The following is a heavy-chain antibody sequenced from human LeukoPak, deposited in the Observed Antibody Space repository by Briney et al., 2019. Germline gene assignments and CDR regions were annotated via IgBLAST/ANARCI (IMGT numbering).Heavy chain of an antibody. CDR1: GFTFNYA. CDR3: ARYSDIVVVVAATPVRYWYFDL. D-gene: IGHD2-15*01. V-gene: IGHV3-23*01. CDR2: ISGSGGAI. Sequence: GGSLRLSCVASGFTFNYAMTWVRQAPGRGLEWVSSISGSGGAIYYANSVKGRFTISRDNSRNTLFLQMNSLRAEDTAVYYCARYSDIVVVVAATPVRYWYFDLWGRGTLVTVSS. J-gene: IGHJ2*01.